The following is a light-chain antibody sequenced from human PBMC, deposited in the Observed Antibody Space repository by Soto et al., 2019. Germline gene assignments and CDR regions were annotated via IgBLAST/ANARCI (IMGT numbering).Light chain of an antibody. CDR2: GAS. V-gene: IGKV3-15*01. J-gene: IGKJ1*01. CDR1: QSVSSN. CDR3: QQYNDWWT. Sequence: EIVMTQSPATLSVSPGERATLSCRASQSVSSNLAWYQQKPGQAPRLLIYGASTRATAIPGRFSGSGSGTEFTLTISSLQSEDFAVYFCQQYNDWWTFGQGTKVDIK.